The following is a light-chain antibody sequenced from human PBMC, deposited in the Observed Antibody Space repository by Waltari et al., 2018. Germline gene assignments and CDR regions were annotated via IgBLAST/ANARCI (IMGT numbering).Light chain of an antibody. Sequence: EIVLTQSPATLSLSPGERATLSCRASQSVNTYLAWYQQKPGQAPRLLIYDASNRATGIPARFSGSGSGTDFTLTISSLEPEDFAIYDCQQRSQWPPVTFGPGTKVNIK. J-gene: IGKJ3*01. CDR3: QQRSQWPPVT. CDR1: QSVNTY. CDR2: DAS. V-gene: IGKV3-11*01.